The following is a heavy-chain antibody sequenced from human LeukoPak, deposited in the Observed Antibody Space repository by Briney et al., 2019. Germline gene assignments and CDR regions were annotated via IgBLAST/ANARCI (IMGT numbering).Heavy chain of an antibody. V-gene: IGHV1-3*02. J-gene: IGHJ6*03. D-gene: IGHD3-3*02. CDR2: SNAGNGNT. CDR1: GYTFTSYA. Sequence: GSVKVSCKASGYTFTSYAMHWVRQAPGQRLEWMGWSNAGNGNTKYSQEFQGRVTITRDTSASTAYMELSSLRSDDTAVYYCASGRTIFYYYMDVWGKGTTVTVSS. CDR3: ASGRTIFYYYMDV.